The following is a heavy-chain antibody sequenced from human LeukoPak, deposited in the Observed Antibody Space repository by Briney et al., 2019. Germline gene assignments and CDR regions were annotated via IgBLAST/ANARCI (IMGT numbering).Heavy chain of an antibody. J-gene: IGHJ4*02. Sequence: QPGGSLRLSCAASGFTFSAYVMSWVRQAPGKGLEWVSAISDSGSSTYYADSVKGRFTISRDNSKNTLYLQMNSLKAEDTAVYYCAKKAVGTSTGGPFDYWGQGTLVIVSS. CDR2: ISDSGSST. V-gene: IGHV3-23*01. CDR3: AKKAVGTSTGGPFDY. CDR1: GFTFSAYV. D-gene: IGHD1-26*01.